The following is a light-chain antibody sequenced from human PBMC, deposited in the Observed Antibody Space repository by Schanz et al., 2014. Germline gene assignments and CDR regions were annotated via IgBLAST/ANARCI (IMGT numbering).Light chain of an antibody. CDR3: SSFTTSSSQV. Sequence: QSALTQPSSVSASPGQSITISCIGTNSDIGTYNYVSWYQQHPGKIPKLLIYDVTNWPSGVSNRFSGSKSGNTASLTISGLQAADEADYYCSSFTTSSSQVFGGGTKLTVL. CDR1: NSDIGTYNY. V-gene: IGLV2-14*03. J-gene: IGLJ3*02. CDR2: DVT.